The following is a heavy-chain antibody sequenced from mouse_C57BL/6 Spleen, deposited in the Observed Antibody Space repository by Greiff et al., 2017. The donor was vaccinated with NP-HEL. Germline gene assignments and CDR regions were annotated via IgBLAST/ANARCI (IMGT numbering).Heavy chain of an antibody. V-gene: IGHV1-64*01. CDR2: IHPNSGST. CDR1: GYTFTSYW. CDR3: ASERSYGSSYAWCAY. Sequence: QVQLQQPGAELVKPGASVKLSCKASGYTFTSYWMHWVKQRPGQGLEWIGMIHPNSGSTKYIEKLKSKATLTVDKSYNTAYMQLSSLTSEDSSVYDFASERSYGSSYAWCAYWGQGTLVTVSA. J-gene: IGHJ3*01. D-gene: IGHD1-1*01.